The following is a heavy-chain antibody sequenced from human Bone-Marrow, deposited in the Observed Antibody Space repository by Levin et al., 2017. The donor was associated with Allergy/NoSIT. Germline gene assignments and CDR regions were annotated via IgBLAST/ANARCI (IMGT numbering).Heavy chain of an antibody. J-gene: IGHJ6*02. CDR3: ARKPRVTVGITGTAYPYYYYGMDV. V-gene: IGHV1-69*13. Sequence: ASVKVSCKASGGTFSSYAISWVRQAPGQGLEWMGGIIPIFGTANYAQKFQGRVTITADESTSTAYMELSSLRSEDTAVYYCARKPRVTVGITGTAYPYYYYGMDVWGQGTTVTVSS. D-gene: IGHD1-20*01. CDR1: GGTFSSYA. CDR2: IIPIFGTA.